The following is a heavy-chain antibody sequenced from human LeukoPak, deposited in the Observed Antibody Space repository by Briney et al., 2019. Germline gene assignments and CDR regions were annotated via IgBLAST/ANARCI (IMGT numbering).Heavy chain of an antibody. V-gene: IGHV1-2*02. CDR3: ARHYDSSGYYYGY. J-gene: IGHJ4*02. Sequence: ASVKVSCKASGYTFTGYYMHWVRQAPGQGLEWMGWINPNSGGTNCAQKFQGRVTMTRDTSISTAHMELSRLRSDDTAVYYCARHYDSSGYYYGYWGQGTLVTVSS. D-gene: IGHD3-22*01. CDR1: GYTFTGYY. CDR2: INPNSGGT.